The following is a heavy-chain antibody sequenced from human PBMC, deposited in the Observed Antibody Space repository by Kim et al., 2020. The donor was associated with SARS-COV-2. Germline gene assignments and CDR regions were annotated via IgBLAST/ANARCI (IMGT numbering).Heavy chain of an antibody. D-gene: IGHD2-15*01. CDR1: GFTFSNAW. V-gene: IGHV3-15*01. CDR3: TTGYCSGGSCAARTSG. Sequence: GGSLRLSCAASGFTFSNAWMSWVRQAPGKGLEWVGRIKSKTDGGTTDYAAPVKGRFTISRDDSKNTLYLQMNSLKTEDTAVYYCTTGYCSGGSCAARTSGWGQGTLVTVSS. CDR2: IKSKTDGGTT. J-gene: IGHJ4*02.